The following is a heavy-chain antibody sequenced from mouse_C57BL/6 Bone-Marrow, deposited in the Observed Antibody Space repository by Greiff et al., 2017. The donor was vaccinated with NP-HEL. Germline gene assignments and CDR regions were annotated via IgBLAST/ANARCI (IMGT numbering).Heavy chain of an antibody. V-gene: IGHV14-4*01. CDR2: IDPENGYT. D-gene: IGHD1-1*01. Sequence: LVESGAELVRPGASVKLSCTASGFNIKDDYMPWVKQRPEQGLEWIGWIDPENGYTEYASKFQGKATITADTSSNTAYLQLSSLTSEDTAVYYCTLSFFDYWGQGTTLTVSS. CDR3: TLSFFDY. J-gene: IGHJ2*01. CDR1: GFNIKDDY.